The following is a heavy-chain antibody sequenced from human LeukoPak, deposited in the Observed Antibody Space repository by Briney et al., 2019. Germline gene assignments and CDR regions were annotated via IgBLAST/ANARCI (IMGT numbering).Heavy chain of an antibody. Sequence: GGSLRLSCAASGFTFGSYSMNWVRQAPGKGLEWVSSISSSSSYIYYADSVKGRFTISRDNAKNSLYLQMNSLRAEDTAVYYCARGDPVAVAGSYFDYWGQGTLVTVSS. CDR3: ARGDPVAVAGSYFDY. CDR2: ISSSSSYI. D-gene: IGHD6-19*01. CDR1: GFTFGSYS. V-gene: IGHV3-21*01. J-gene: IGHJ4*02.